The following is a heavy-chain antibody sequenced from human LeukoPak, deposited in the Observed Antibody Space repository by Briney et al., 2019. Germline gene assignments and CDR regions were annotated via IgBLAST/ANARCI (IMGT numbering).Heavy chain of an antibody. Sequence: ASVKVSCKASGYTFTSYYMHWVRQAPGQGLEWMGIINPSGGSTGYAQKFQGRVTMTRDTSISTAYMELSRLRSDDTAVYYCARDQYYYGSGSYGSYYYYMDVWGKGTTVTISS. CDR3: ARDQYYYGSGSYGSYYYYMDV. CDR1: GYTFTSYY. J-gene: IGHJ6*03. CDR2: INPSGGST. V-gene: IGHV1-46*01. D-gene: IGHD3-10*01.